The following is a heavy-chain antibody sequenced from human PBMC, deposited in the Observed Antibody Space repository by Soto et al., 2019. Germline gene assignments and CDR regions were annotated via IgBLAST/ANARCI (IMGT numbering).Heavy chain of an antibody. CDR3: ACLFLAVAGSRFDY. CDR1: GGSISSYY. J-gene: IGHJ4*02. D-gene: IGHD6-19*01. V-gene: IGHV4-59*08. Sequence: SETLSLTCTVSGGSISSYYWSWIRQPPGKGLEWIGYIYYSGSTNYNPSLKSRVTISVDTSKNQFSLKLSSVTAADTAVYYCACLFLAVAGSRFDYCGQGTLVTVSS. CDR2: IYYSGST.